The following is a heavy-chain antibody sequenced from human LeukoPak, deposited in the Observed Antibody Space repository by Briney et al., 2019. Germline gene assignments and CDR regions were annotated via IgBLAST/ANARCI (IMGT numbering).Heavy chain of an antibody. Sequence: GGSLRLSCAASGFTFSSYWMHWVRQAPGKGLVWVSRINSDGSSTSYADSVKGRFAISRDNAKNTLYLQMNSLRADDTAVYYCARVQGHPPNGLDIWGQGTMVTVSS. CDR3: ARVQGHPPNGLDI. D-gene: IGHD2-8*01. CDR1: GFTFSSYW. J-gene: IGHJ3*02. CDR2: INSDGSST. V-gene: IGHV3-74*01.